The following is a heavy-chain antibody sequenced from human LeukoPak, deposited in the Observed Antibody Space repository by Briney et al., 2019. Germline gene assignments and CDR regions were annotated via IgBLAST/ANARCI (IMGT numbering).Heavy chain of an antibody. CDR2: ISGSGGST. CDR1: GFTVSGNY. D-gene: IGHD6-13*01. J-gene: IGHJ4*02. CDR3: ASQNSPGYSSSWYEG. V-gene: IGHV3-23*01. Sequence: GGSLRLSCSASGFTVSGNYMSWVRQAPGKGLEWVSAISGSGGSTYYADSVKGRFTISRDNSKNTLYLQMNSLRAEDTAVYYCASQNSPGYSSSWYEGWGQGTLVTVSS.